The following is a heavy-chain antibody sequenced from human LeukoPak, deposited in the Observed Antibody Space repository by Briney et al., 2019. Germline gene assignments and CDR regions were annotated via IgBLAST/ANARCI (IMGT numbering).Heavy chain of an antibody. CDR3: ARDGLNTVTKLDY. CDR1: GGTFSSYA. D-gene: IGHD4-17*01. J-gene: IGHJ4*02. CDR2: IIPIFGTA. Sequence: SVKVSCKASGGTFSSYAISWVRQAPGQGLEWMGGIIPIFGTANYAQKFQGRVTITADESTGTAYMELSSLRSEDTAVYYCARDGLNTVTKLDYWGQGTLVTVSS. V-gene: IGHV1-69*13.